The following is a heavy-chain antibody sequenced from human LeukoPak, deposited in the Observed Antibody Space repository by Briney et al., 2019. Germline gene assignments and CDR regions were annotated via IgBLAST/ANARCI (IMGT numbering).Heavy chain of an antibody. CDR2: ILHVGSNK. CDR1: GFTFSSYA. V-gene: IGHV3-30-3*01. Sequence: GRSLRLSCAASGFTFSSYAMHWVRQAPGKGLEWVAVILHVGSNKYYAHYVKGRFTISRDNSKNTLYLQMNSLRAEDTAVYYCARGSGGRTIWVVVPAAQSSNYYYYGMDVWGQGTTVTVSS. CDR3: ARGSGGRTIWVVVPAAQSSNYYYYGMDV. J-gene: IGHJ6*02. D-gene: IGHD2-2*01.